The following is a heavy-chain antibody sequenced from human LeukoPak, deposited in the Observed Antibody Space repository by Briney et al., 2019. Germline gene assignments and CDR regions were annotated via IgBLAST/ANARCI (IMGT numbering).Heavy chain of an antibody. CDR3: ARDRVERHYYYGMDV. D-gene: IGHD1-1*01. J-gene: IGHJ6*02. V-gene: IGHV4-59*01. Sequence: KTSETLSLTCTVSGGSISSYYWSWIRQPPGKGLEWIGYIYYSGSTNYNPSLKSRVTISVDTSKNQFSLRLSSVTAADTAVYYCARDRVERHYYYGMDVWGQGTTVTVSS. CDR1: GGSISSYY. CDR2: IYYSGST.